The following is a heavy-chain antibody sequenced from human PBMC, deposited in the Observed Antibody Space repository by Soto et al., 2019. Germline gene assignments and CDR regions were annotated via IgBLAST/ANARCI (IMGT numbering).Heavy chain of an antibody. V-gene: IGHV3-21*01. Sequence: GGSLRLSCAASGFTFSSYTMNWVRQAPGKGLDWVSSISSSSSYIYYADSVKGRFTITRDNAKNSLYLKMNSLRAEDTAVYYCARDAGTGYSSCWYWGQGTMVTVSS. D-gene: IGHD6-13*01. J-gene: IGHJ4*02. CDR3: ARDAGTGYSSCWY. CDR2: ISSSSSYI. CDR1: GFTFSSYT.